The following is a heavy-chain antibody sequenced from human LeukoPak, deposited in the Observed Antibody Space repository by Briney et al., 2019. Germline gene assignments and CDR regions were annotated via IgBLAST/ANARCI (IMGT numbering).Heavy chain of an antibody. D-gene: IGHD3-3*01. CDR2: ISGSGGST. CDR1: GFTFSSYA. Sequence: QTGRSLRLSCVASGFTFSSYAMSWVRQAPGKGLEWVSAISGSGGSTYYADSVKGRFTISRDNSKNTLYLQMNSLRAEDTAVYYCAKELHYDFWSKGDYWGQGTLVTVSS. J-gene: IGHJ4*02. V-gene: IGHV3-23*01. CDR3: AKELHYDFWSKGDY.